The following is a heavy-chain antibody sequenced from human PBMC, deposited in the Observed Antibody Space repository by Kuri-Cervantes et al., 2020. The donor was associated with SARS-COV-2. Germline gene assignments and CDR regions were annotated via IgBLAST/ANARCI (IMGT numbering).Heavy chain of an antibody. CDR2: VRGKANGYAT. CDR1: GFLFSASA. CDR3: TTLIDY. Sequence: GESLKISCAASGFLFSASAIHWVRQGSGKGLEWVGRVRGKANGYATAYAASVKGRFTISRDDSKNMAYLQMNSLKTEDKAVYYCTTLIDYWGQGALVTVSS. J-gene: IGHJ4*02. V-gene: IGHV3-73*01.